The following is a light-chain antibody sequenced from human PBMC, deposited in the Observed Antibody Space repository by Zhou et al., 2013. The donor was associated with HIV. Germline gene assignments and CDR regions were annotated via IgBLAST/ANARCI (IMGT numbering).Light chain of an antibody. Sequence: EIVLTQSPGTLSLSPGEGATLSCRASQSVSSSFLAWYQQKPGQAPRLLIYGTSSRATGIPDRFSGSGSGTDFTLTISRLEPEDFAVYYCQQRSNWPPEFTFGPGTKVDIK. V-gene: IGKV3D-20*02. J-gene: IGKJ3*01. CDR2: GTS. CDR1: QSVSSSF. CDR3: QQRSNWPPEFT.